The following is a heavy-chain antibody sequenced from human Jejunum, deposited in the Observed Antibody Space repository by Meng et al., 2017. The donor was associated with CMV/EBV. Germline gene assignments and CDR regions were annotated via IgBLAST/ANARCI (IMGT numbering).Heavy chain of an antibody. CDR3: ARNPGMDV. V-gene: IGHV4-59*01. Sequence: LSLPCTVSGGSISSYYWSWIRQPPGKGLEWIGYIYYSGSTNYNPSLKSRVTISVDTSKNQFSLKLSSVTAADTAVYYCARNPGMDVWGQGTTVTVSS. D-gene: IGHD1-14*01. CDR2: IYYSGST. J-gene: IGHJ6*02. CDR1: GGSISSYY.